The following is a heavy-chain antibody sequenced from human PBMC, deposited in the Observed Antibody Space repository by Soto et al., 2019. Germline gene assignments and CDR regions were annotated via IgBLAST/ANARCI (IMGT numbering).Heavy chain of an antibody. CDR3: ARGSFSSSSSWFDP. Sequence: TLALTGTVSGGSISSGGYYGSWIRQHPGKGLEWIGYIYYSGRTYYNPSLHSRVSIAVDTTENQFSLKLTSVTAADTSVYYCARGSFSSSSSWFDPWGRGTLVTVSS. D-gene: IGHD6-6*01. V-gene: IGHV4-31*03. CDR1: GGSISSGGYY. J-gene: IGHJ5*02. CDR2: IYYSGRT.